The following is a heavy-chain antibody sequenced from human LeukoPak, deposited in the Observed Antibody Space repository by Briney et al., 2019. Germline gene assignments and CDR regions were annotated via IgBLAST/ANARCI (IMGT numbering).Heavy chain of an antibody. CDR3: ARERYSSSSGFDP. CDR1: GGTFSSYA. Sequence: GASVTVSFKASGGTFSSYAISWVRQAPGQGLEWMGRIIPILGIANYAQKFQGRVTITADKSTSTAYMELSSLRSEDTAVYYCARERYSSSSGFDPWGQGTLVTVSS. D-gene: IGHD6-6*01. J-gene: IGHJ5*02. CDR2: IIPILGIA. V-gene: IGHV1-69*04.